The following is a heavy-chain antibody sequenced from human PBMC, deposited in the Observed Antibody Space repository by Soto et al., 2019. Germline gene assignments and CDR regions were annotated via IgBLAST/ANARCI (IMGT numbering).Heavy chain of an antibody. V-gene: IGHV3-33*01. Sequence: GGSLRLSCAASGFTFSSYGMHWVRQAPGKGLEWVAVIWYDGSNKYYADSVKGRFTISRDNSKNTLYLQMNSLRAEDTAVYYCARDGGVYQFDPWGQGTLVTVSS. CDR3: ARDGGVYQFDP. CDR1: GFTFSSYG. D-gene: IGHD6-6*01. J-gene: IGHJ5*02. CDR2: IWYDGSNK.